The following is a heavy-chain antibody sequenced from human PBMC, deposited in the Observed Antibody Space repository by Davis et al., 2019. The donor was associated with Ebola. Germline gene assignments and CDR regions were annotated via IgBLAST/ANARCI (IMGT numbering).Heavy chain of an antibody. V-gene: IGHV3-74*01. D-gene: IGHD3-3*01. CDR3: SVVLLEWPHYYYYGMDV. Sequence: GESLKISCAASGFTFSNYWIHWVRLAPGKGPVWISRINTDGSTTTYAGSVKGRFTISRDNAKNTLYLQMNSLRAEDTAVYYCSVVLLEWPHYYYYGMDVWGQGTTVTVSS. CDR2: INTDGSTT. CDR1: GFTFSNYW. J-gene: IGHJ6*02.